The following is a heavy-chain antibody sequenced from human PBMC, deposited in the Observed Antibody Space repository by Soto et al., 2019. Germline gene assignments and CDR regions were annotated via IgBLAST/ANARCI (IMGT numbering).Heavy chain of an antibody. D-gene: IGHD3-22*01. Sequence: GGSLRLSCAASGFTFSSYGMHWVRQAPGKGLEWVAVIWYDGSNKYYADSVKGRFTISRDNSKNTLYLQMNSLRAEDTAVYYCATDPLVRTYYYDSSGYYPKLTFGLGHAFDIWGQGTMVTVSS. CDR2: IWYDGSNK. J-gene: IGHJ3*02. CDR3: ATDPLVRTYYYDSSGYYPKLTFGLGHAFDI. V-gene: IGHV3-33*01. CDR1: GFTFSSYG.